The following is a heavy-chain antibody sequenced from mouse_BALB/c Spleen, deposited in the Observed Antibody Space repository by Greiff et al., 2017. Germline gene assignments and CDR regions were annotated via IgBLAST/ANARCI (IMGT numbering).Heavy chain of an antibody. CDR3: ARHVRNAMDY. CDR1: GFAFSSYD. J-gene: IGHJ4*01. Sequence: EVKLVESGGGLVKPGGSLKLSCAASGFAFSSYDMSWVRQTPEKRLEWVAYISSGGGSTYYPDTVKGRFTISRDNAKNTLYLQMSSLKSEDTAMYYCARHVRNAMDYWGQGTSVTVSS. CDR2: ISSGGGST. V-gene: IGHV5-12-1*01.